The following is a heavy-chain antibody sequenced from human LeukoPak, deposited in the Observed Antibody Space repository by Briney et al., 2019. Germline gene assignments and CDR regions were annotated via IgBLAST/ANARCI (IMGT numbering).Heavy chain of an antibody. CDR2: IYYSGST. CDR1: GGSISSSSYY. J-gene: IGHJ4*02. D-gene: IGHD2-15*01. CDR3: ARDPYCSGGSCYPALYYFDY. Sequence: SETLSLTCTVSGGSISSSSYYWGWIRQPPGTGLEWIGSIYYSGSTYYNPSLKSRVTISVDTSKNQFSLKLSSVTAADTAVYYCARDPYCSGGSCYPALYYFDYWGQGTLVTVSS. V-gene: IGHV4-39*07.